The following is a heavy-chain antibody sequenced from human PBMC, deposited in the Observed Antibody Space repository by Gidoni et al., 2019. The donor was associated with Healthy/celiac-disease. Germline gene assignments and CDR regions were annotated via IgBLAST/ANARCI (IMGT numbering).Heavy chain of an antibody. CDR3: SRDYYGDYYFDY. Sequence: EVQLVESGGGLVKPGGSLRLSCAASGFTFSIYTMNWVRQAPGKGLEWVSSISSTSSYIYYADSMKGRFTISRDNAKNSLYLQMNSLRAEDTAVYYCSRDYYGDYYFDYWGQGTLVTVSS. D-gene: IGHD4-17*01. J-gene: IGHJ4*02. V-gene: IGHV3-21*01. CDR1: GFTFSIYT. CDR2: ISSTSSYI.